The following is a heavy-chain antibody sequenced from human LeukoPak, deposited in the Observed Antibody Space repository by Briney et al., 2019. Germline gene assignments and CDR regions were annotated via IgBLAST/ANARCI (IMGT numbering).Heavy chain of an antibody. CDR3: AKAASSSWPSYYYGMDV. Sequence: GGSLRLSCAASGFIFSGYSMSWVRQAPGKGLEWVSVITGSGGNTYYADSVKGRFTISKDNSKNTVYLQMSSLRVDDTAVYYCAKAASSSWPSYYYGMDVWGQGTTVTVSS. D-gene: IGHD6-13*01. CDR2: ITGSGGNT. CDR1: GFIFSGYS. J-gene: IGHJ6*02. V-gene: IGHV3-23*01.